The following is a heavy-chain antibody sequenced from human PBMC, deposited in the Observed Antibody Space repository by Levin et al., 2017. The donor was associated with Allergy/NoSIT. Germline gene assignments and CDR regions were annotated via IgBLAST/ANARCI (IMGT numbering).Heavy chain of an antibody. Sequence: AASVKVSCKGSGYSFTSYWIGWVRQMPGKGLEWMGIIYPGDSDTRYSPSFQGQVTISADKSISTACLQWSSLKASDTAMYYCAGRPGYGGNSYVDYWGQGTLVTVSS. CDR1: GYSFTSYW. CDR2: IYPGDSDT. J-gene: IGHJ4*02. V-gene: IGHV5-51*01. CDR3: AGRPGYGGNSYVDY. D-gene: IGHD4-23*01.